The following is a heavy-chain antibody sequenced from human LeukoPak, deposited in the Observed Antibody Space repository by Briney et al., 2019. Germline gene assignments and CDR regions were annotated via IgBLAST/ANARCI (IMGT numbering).Heavy chain of an antibody. CDR2: IYPGDSDT. D-gene: IGHD2-2*01. J-gene: IGHJ3*02. Sequence: KVGESLKISCKGSGYSFTSYWIGWVRQMPGKGLEWMGIIYPGDSDTRYSPSFQGQVTISADKSISTAYLQWSSLKASDTAMYYCARGSDIVVVPAAYDAFDIWGQGTMVTVSS. CDR3: ARGSDIVVVPAAYDAFDI. CDR1: GYSFTSYW. V-gene: IGHV5-51*01.